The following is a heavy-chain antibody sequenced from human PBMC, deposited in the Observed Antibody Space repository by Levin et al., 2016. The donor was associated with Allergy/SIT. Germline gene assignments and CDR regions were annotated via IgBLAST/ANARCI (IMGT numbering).Heavy chain of an antibody. CDR1: GFTFHNYE. J-gene: IGHJ5*02. D-gene: IGHD6-13*01. CDR2: IVGSGETT. V-gene: IGHV3-23*01. Sequence: LSLTCAASGFTFHNYEMNWVRQAPGKGLEWVSAIVGSGETTYYADSVKGRFTISRDNPKNTLYLQMNSLRAEDTAIYYCLKGEQQVSWGQGTLVTVSS. CDR3: LKGEQQVS.